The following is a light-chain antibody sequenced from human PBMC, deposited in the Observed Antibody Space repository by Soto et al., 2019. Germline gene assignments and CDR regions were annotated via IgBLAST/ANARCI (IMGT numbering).Light chain of an antibody. V-gene: IGLV1-44*01. CDR3: AAWDDSLTGSWV. Sequence: QSVLTQPPSASGTPGQRVTISCSGSSSNIGNNPVNWYQQLPGTAPKLLIYSNSHRPSGVPDRFSGSKSGTSASLAISRLQSEDEADYYCAAWDDSLTGSWVFGGGTKLTVL. J-gene: IGLJ3*02. CDR2: SNS. CDR1: SSNIGNNP.